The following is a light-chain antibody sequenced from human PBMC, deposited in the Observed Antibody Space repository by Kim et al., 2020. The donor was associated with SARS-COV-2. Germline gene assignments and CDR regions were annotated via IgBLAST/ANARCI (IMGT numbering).Light chain of an antibody. Sequence: SSELTQDPAVSVALGQTVRITCQGDSLRSYYASWYQQKPGQAPVLVIYGKNNRPSGIPDRFSGSISGNTASLTITGAQAEDEADYYCNSRDSSVNPLLYV. CDR2: GKN. J-gene: IGLJ1*01. CDR3: NSRDSSVNPLLYV. CDR1: SLRSYY. V-gene: IGLV3-19*01.